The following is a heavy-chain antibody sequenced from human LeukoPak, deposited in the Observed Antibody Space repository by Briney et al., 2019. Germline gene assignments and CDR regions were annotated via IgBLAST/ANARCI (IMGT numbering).Heavy chain of an antibody. CDR2: IWFDGNNK. V-gene: IGHV3-33*01. CDR1: GFTFSSYG. Sequence: GGSLRLSCAASGFTFSSYGMHWVRQAPGKGLEWVAIIWFDGNNKYYADSVKGRFTISRDNAKKSLYLEINSLRADDTAVYYCARDPESSSFDLWGRGALVTVSS. CDR3: ARDPESSSFDL. D-gene: IGHD6-13*01. J-gene: IGHJ4*02.